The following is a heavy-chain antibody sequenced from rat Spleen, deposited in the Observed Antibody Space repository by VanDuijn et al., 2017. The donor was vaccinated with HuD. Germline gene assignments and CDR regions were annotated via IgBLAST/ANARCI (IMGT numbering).Heavy chain of an antibody. V-gene: IGHV2-1*01. CDR2: IWSGGNT. CDR1: GFSLASNS. CDR3: TRGLGDY. J-gene: IGHJ2*01. D-gene: IGHD5-1*01. Sequence: QVQLKESGPGLVQPSQTLSLTCTVSGFSLASNSVSWVRQPPGKGLEWMGAIWSGGNTDYNSALKSRLSISRDTSQSQVFLKMNSLQTDDTAIYICTRGLGDYWGQGVMVTVSS.